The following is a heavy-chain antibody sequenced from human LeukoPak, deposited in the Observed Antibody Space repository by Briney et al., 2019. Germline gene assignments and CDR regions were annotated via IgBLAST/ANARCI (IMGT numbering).Heavy chain of an antibody. CDR1: GFTFSSYG. J-gene: IGHJ6*02. CDR2: ISSSSSYI. Sequence: GGSLRLSCAASGFTFSSYGMNWVRQAPGKGLEWVSSISSSSSYIYYADSVKGRFTISRDNAKNSLYLQMNSLRAEDTAVYYCARDRSYGILIGTLDTSYYYYYGMDVWGQGTTVTVSS. D-gene: IGHD3-9*01. CDR3: ARDRSYGILIGTLDTSYYYYYGMDV. V-gene: IGHV3-21*01.